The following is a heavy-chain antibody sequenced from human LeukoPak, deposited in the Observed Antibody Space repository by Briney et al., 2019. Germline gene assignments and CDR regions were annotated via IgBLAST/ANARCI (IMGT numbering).Heavy chain of an antibody. J-gene: IGHJ5*02. CDR3: TLTLATPDNWFDP. V-gene: IGHV1-2*02. CDR2: INPNNGGT. D-gene: IGHD2-15*01. CDR1: GYTFTGYY. Sequence: ASVKVSCKTSGYTFTGYYMHWVRQAPGQGLEWMGWINPNNGGTNYAQKFQGRVTMTRDTSISTAYMELSRLRSDDTAVYYCTLTLATPDNWFDPWGQGTLVTVSS.